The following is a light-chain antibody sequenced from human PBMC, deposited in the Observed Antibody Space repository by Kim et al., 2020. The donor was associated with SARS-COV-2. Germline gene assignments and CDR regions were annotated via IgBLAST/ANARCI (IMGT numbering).Light chain of an antibody. J-gene: IGKJ4*01. CDR2: DAS. CDR1: QSVGNY. Sequence: EIVLTQSPATLSLSPGERATLSCRASQSVGNYLAWYQQKPRQAPRLLIYDASNRATGIPSRFGGSGFGTDFTLTISSLEPEDFAVYYCQQRYNWPPLTFGGGTKVDIK. CDR3: QQRYNWPPLT. V-gene: IGKV3-11*01.